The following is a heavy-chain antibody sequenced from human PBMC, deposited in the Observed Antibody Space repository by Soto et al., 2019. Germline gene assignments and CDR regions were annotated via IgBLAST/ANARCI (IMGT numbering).Heavy chain of an antibody. J-gene: IGHJ3*02. Sequence: PSETLSLTCTVSGGSISSSSYYWGWIRQPPGKGLKWIGSVSYSGSTYYKQSLKSKVTMSVDTSKKHFYLKLSSMTASDTAVYYCARLGNTGAFDIWGQGTMVT. V-gene: IGHV4-39*02. CDR1: GGSISSSSYY. CDR3: ARLGNTGAFDI. CDR2: VSYSGST. D-gene: IGHD7-27*01.